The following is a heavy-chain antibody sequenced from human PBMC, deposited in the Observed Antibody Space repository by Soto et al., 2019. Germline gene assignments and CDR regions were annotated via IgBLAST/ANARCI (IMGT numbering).Heavy chain of an antibody. CDR1: GYTFTSYA. Sequence: ASVKVSCKASGYTFTSYAMHWVRQAPGQRLEWMGWINAGNGNTKYSQKFQGRVTITRDTSASTAYMELSSLRSEDTAVYYCARDRGYDILTGYFHWGQGTLVTAPQ. D-gene: IGHD3-9*01. CDR2: INAGNGNT. CDR3: ARDRGYDILTGYFH. V-gene: IGHV1-3*01. J-gene: IGHJ4*02.